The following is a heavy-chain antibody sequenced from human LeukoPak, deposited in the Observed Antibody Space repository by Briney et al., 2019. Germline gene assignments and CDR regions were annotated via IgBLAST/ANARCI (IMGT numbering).Heavy chain of an antibody. Sequence: GGSLRLSCAASGFTFSDYYMSWIRQAPGKGLEWVSVIYSGGSTYYADSVKGRFTISRDNSKNTLYLQMNSLRAEDTAVYYCATNGRVKVDYWGLGTLVTVSS. D-gene: IGHD3-16*01. CDR2: IYSGGST. CDR1: GFTFSDYY. J-gene: IGHJ4*02. V-gene: IGHV3-66*01. CDR3: ATNGRVKVDY.